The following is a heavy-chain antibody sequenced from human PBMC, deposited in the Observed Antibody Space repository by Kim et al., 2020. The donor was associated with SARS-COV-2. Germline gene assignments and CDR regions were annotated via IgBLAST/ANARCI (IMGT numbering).Heavy chain of an antibody. J-gene: IGHJ5*02. D-gene: IGHD3-10*01. CDR3: AKLLWFGELFGWFDS. Sequence: SETLSLTCSVSGGSVSTRAYYWSWIRQHPGKGLEWIGYIYYNGSTYDNPSLKSRVTISVDTSKNHFSLDLSSVTTADTAIYYCAKLLWFGELFGWFDSWGQGTLVTVSS. CDR1: GGSVSTRAYY. V-gene: IGHV4-31*03. CDR2: IYYNGST.